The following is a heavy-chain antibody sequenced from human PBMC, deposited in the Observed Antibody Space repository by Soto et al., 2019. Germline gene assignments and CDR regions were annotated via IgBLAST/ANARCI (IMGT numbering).Heavy chain of an antibody. J-gene: IGHJ4*02. CDR1: GGSISSGGYY. CDR2: IYYSGST. CDR3: ARGVTMVRGVIHTPYFDY. D-gene: IGHD3-10*01. V-gene: IGHV4-31*03. Sequence: QVQLQESGPGLVKPSQTLSLTCTVSGGSISSGGYYWSWIRQHPGKGLEWIGYIYYSGSTYYNPSLKSRVTLSVDQSKNQFSLKLSSVTAADTAVYYCARGVTMVRGVIHTPYFDYWGQGTLVTVSS.